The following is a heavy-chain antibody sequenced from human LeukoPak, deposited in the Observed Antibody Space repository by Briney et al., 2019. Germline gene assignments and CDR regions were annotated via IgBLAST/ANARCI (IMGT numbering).Heavy chain of an antibody. J-gene: IGHJ5*02. CDR3: ATGPPTNWFDP. V-gene: IGHV1-69*02. CDR2: IIPILGIA. CDR1: GGTFSSYT. Sequence: SSVKVSCKASGGTFSSYTISWVRQAPGQGLEWMGRIIPILGIANYAQKFQGRVTITTGESTSTAYMELSSLRSEDTAVYYCATGPPTNWFDPWGQGTLVTVSS.